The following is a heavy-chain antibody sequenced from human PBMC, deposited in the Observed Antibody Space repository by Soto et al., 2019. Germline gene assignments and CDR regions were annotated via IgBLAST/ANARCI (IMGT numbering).Heavy chain of an antibody. V-gene: IGHV3-30-3*01. J-gene: IGHJ4*02. CDR1: GFTFSTYA. CDR2: ISYDGSNK. D-gene: IGHD3-16*02. CDR3: ARDAEFMITFGGVIPNPTHFDY. Sequence: GGSLRLSCAASGFTFSTYAMHWVRQAPGKGLEWVAVISYDGSNKYYADSVKGRFTISRDNSKNTLYLQMNSLRTEDTAVYFCARDAEFMITFGGVIPNPTHFDYCGQGTLVTGSS.